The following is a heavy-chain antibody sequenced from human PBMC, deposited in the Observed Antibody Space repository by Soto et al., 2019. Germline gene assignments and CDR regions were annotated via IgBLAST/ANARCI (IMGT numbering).Heavy chain of an antibody. J-gene: IGHJ4*02. CDR2: MSGSGVGT. V-gene: IGHV3-23*01. CDR3: AKDRYCSATSCQDFGS. Sequence: PGGSLRLSCAASGFALTSYSMTWVRQAPGRGLEWVAVMSGSGVGTEYADSVKGRFTISRDNSKNTLYLQMSGLRVEDSAVYYCAKDRYCSATSCQDFGSWGQGTLVTV. CDR1: GFALTSYS. D-gene: IGHD2-2*01.